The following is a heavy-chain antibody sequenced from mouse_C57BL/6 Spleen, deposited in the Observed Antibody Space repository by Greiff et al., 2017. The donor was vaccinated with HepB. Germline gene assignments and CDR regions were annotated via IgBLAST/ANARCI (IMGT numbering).Heavy chain of an antibody. J-gene: IGHJ4*01. D-gene: IGHD1-2*01. CDR1: GFTFSSYA. Sequence: EVQVVESGGGLVKPGGSLKLSCAASGFTFSSYAMSWVRQTPEKRLEWVATISDGGSYTYYQDNVKGRFTISRDNAKNNLYLQMSHLKSEDTAMYYCGREDYGGDAMDYWGQGTSVTVSS. CDR2: ISDGGSYT. V-gene: IGHV5-4*01. CDR3: GREDYGGDAMDY.